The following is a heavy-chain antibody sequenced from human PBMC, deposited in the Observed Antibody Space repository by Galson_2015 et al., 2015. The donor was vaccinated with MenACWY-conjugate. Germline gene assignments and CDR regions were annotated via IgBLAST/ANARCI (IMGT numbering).Heavy chain of an antibody. CDR3: ARAPTVAGNYYGLDV. V-gene: IGHV3-21*01. Sequence: SLRLSCATSGFTFSSYSMNWVRQAPGKGLEWVSFISTSGTFIYYPDSVKGRFTISRDDVKNSLYLQMNSLRAEDTAVYYCARAPTVAGNYYGLDVWGQGTTVTVSS. J-gene: IGHJ6*02. CDR2: ISTSGTFI. CDR1: GFTFSSYS. D-gene: IGHD6-19*01.